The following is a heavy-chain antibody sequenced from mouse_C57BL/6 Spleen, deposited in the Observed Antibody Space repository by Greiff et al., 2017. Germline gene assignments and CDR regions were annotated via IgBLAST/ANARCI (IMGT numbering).Heavy chain of an antibody. V-gene: IGHV1-82*01. J-gene: IGHJ2*01. D-gene: IGHD2-12*01. Sequence: VQLQQSGPELVKPGASVKISCKASGYAFSSSWMNWVKQRPGKGLEWIGRIYPGDGDTNYNGKFKGKATLTADKSSSTAYMQLSSLTSEDSAVYFCAREGAYYSLDDWGQGTTLTVSS. CDR1: GYAFSSSW. CDR3: AREGAYYSLDD. CDR2: IYPGDGDT.